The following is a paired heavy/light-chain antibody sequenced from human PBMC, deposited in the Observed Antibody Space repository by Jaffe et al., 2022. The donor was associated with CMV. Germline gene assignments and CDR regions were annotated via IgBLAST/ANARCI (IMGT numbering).Heavy chain of an antibody. V-gene: IGHV3-23*01. CDR1: GFTFGSYA. D-gene: IGHD1-1*01. CDR3: AKDGTAGYWYLDL. Sequence: EVQLLESGGDLVQPGGSLRLSCAASGFTFGSYAMAWVRQLPGKGLEWVSVISVSGDNTYYADSVKGRFTISRDNFKNTLYLQMNSLRAEDTAIFYCAKDGTAGYWYLDLWGRGTLVTVSS. J-gene: IGHJ2*01. CDR2: ISVSGDNT.
Light chain of an antibody. CDR3: QQYYKWPSYT. CDR1: ESVSSN. J-gene: IGKJ2*01. Sequence: DIVMTQSPATLSVSPGERATLSCRASESVSSNLAWYQHKPGQAPRLLIYAASTRATGIPARFSASGSGADFTLTISSLQSEDFAVYYCQQYYKWPSYTFGQGTKVEIK. V-gene: IGKV3-15*01. CDR2: AAS.